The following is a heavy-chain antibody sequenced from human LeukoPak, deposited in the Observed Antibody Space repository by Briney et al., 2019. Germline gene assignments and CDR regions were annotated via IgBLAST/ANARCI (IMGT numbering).Heavy chain of an antibody. CDR3: ARDLNVSWNSVGFDH. Sequence: SQTLSLTCTVSGGSISSAGYYWNWIRQPAGKGLEWIGRMDSSGSPTYNPSLKSRVTMSVDTSKNQFSLSLSSVTTADTAVYYCARDLNVSWNSVGFDHWGQGTLVTVSS. CDR1: GGSISSAGYY. V-gene: IGHV4-61*02. D-gene: IGHD1/OR15-1a*01. J-gene: IGHJ5*02. CDR2: MDSSGSP.